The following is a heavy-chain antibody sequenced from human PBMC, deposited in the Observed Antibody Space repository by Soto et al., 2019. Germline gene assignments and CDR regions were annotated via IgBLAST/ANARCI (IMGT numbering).Heavy chain of an antibody. CDR1: GSTFTGYY. V-gene: IGHV1-2*02. CDR3: AMIEYSSGSDY. CDR2: INPNNDGT. Sequence: GASVKVSCKASGSTFTGYYIHWVRQAPGQGLEWMGWINPNNDGTTYGEKFQGRVTMTRDTSTSTAYMELSRLRSEDTAVYYCAMIEYSSGSDYWGQGTLVTVSS. J-gene: IGHJ4*02. D-gene: IGHD6-19*01.